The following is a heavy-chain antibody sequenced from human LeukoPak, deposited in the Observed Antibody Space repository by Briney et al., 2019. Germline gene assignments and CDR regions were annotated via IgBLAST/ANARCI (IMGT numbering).Heavy chain of an antibody. D-gene: IGHD3-3*01. J-gene: IGHJ4*02. V-gene: IGHV4-59*12. CDR3: ARGPGIGRGYYDSDY. CDR2: IYYSGST. Sequence: SETLSLTCTVSGGSISSYYWSWIRQPPGKGLEWIGYIYYSGSTNYNPSLKSRVTISVDTSKNQFSLKLSSVTAADTAVYYCARGPGIGRGYYDSDYWGQGTLVTVSS. CDR1: GGSISSYY.